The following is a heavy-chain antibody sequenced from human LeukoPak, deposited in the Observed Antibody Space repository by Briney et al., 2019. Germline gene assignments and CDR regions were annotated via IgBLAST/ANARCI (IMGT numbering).Heavy chain of an antibody. CDR3: AKDLHYYGSGYGGDY. V-gene: IGHV3-30*02. CDR1: GFTFTSYG. J-gene: IGHJ4*02. D-gene: IGHD3-10*01. Sequence: GESLKISCAASGFTFTSYGMHWIRQAPGKGLEWVAFIRYDGTNKYYADSVKGRFTISRDNSKNTLSLQMNSLRVEDTAVYYCAKDLHYYGSGYGGDYWGQGTLVTVSS. CDR2: IRYDGTNK.